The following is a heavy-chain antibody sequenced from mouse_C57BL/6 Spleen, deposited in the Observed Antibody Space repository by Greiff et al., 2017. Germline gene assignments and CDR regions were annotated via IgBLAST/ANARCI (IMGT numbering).Heavy chain of an antibody. CDR1: GFTFSDYG. Sequence: EVQGVESGGGLVKPGGSLKLSCAASGFTFSDYGMHWVRQAPEKGLEWVAYISSGSSTIYYADTVKGRFTISRDNAKNPLFLQMTSLRSEDTAMYYCANGYYDWFAYWGQGTLVTVSA. V-gene: IGHV5-17*01. J-gene: IGHJ3*01. D-gene: IGHD2-3*01. CDR2: ISSGSSTI. CDR3: ANGYYDWFAY.